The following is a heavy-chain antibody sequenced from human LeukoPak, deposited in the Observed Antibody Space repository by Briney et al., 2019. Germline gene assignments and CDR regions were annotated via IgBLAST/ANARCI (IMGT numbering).Heavy chain of an antibody. CDR3: ARGVGGSYVQPFDY. J-gene: IGHJ4*02. V-gene: IGHV4-34*01. CDR1: GGSFGGYY. D-gene: IGHD1-26*01. Sequence: PSETLSLTCAVYGGSFGGYYWSWIRQPPGKGLEWIGEINHSGSTNYNPSLKSRVTISVDTSKNQFSLKLSSVTAADTAVYYCARGVGGSYVQPFDYWGQGTLVTVSS. CDR2: INHSGST.